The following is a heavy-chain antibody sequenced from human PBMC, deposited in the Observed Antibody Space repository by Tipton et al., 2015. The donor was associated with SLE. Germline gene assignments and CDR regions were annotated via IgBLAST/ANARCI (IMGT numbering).Heavy chain of an antibody. J-gene: IGHJ5*02. V-gene: IGHV4-39*07. CDR3: ARRRRYGLGNLIWFDP. Sequence: TLSLTCTVSGGSISSSTFYWAWIRQPPGKGLEWIGSVYYGGHTYYNPSLKSRVTIAVDTSKNHFSLELISVTAADTAVYHCARRRRYGLGNLIWFDPWGRGTLVTVSS. D-gene: IGHD5-18*01. CDR2: VYYGGHT. CDR1: GGSISSSTFY.